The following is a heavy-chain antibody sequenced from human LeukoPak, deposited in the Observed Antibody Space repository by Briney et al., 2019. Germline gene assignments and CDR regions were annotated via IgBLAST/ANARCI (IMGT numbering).Heavy chain of an antibody. CDR1: GYTFTSYY. CDR3: ARRRDGYNTWYFDL. V-gene: IGHV1-46*01. Sequence: ASVKVSCKASGYTFTSYYMHWVRQAPGQGLEWMGIINPSGGSTSYAQKLQGRVTMTTDTSTSTAYMELRSLRSDDTAVYYCARRRDGYNTWYFDLWGRGTLVTVSS. D-gene: IGHD5-24*01. J-gene: IGHJ2*01. CDR2: INPSGGST.